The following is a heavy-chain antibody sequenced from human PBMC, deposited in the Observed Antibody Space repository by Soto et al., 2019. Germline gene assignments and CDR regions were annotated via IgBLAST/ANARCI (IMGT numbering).Heavy chain of an antibody. CDR3: AKWSVPNPFDY. CDR1: GFTFSSYG. Sequence: PGGSLRLSCAASGFTFSSYGMHWVRQAPGKGLEWVAVISYDGINKYYADSVKGRFTISRDNSKNTLYLQMNSLRAEDTAVYYCAKWSVPNPFDYWGQGTLVTVSS. CDR2: ISYDGINK. J-gene: IGHJ4*02. V-gene: IGHV3-30*18. D-gene: IGHD2-2*01.